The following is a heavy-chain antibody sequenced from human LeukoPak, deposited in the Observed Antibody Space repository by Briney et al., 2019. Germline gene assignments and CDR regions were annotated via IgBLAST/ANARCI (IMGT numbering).Heavy chain of an antibody. CDR3: ARYPKQWLVPDY. CDR1: GFTFSIYG. D-gene: IGHD6-19*01. Sequence: GGSLRLSCAASGFTFSIYGMNWVRQVPGKGLEWVSSISSSSGTYIYYADSVKGRFNISRDNAKNSLYLQMNSLRAEDTAVYYCARYPKQWLVPDYWGQGTLVTVSS. J-gene: IGHJ4*02. CDR2: ISSSSGTYI. V-gene: IGHV3-21*01.